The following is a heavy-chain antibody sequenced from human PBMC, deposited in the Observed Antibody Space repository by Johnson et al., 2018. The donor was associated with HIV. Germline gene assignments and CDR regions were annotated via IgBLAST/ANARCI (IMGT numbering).Heavy chain of an antibody. D-gene: IGHD2-15*01. CDR1: GFTFDDYA. CDR3: AKANWDIIEDAFDI. CDR2: ISWNSGSI. V-gene: IGHV3-9*01. J-gene: IGHJ3*02. Sequence: EVQVVESGGGLVQPGGSLRLSCAASGFTFDDYAMHWVRQAPGKGLEWVSGISWNSGSIGYADSVKGRFTISRDNAKNSLYLQMNSLRAEDTALYYCAKANWDIIEDAFDIWGQGTMVTVSS.